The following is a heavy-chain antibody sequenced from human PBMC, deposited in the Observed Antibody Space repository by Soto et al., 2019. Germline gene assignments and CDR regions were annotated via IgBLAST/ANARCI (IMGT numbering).Heavy chain of an antibody. CDR1: GFTFSSYG. J-gene: IGHJ6*02. Sequence: GGSLRLSCAASGFTFSSYGMHWVRQAPGKGLEWVAVIWYDGSNKYYADSVKGRFTISRDNSKNTLYLQMNSLRAEDTAVYYCARDRDHYDILTGYPDVWGQGTTVTVSS. CDR3: ARDRDHYDILTGYPDV. D-gene: IGHD3-9*01. CDR2: IWYDGSNK. V-gene: IGHV3-33*01.